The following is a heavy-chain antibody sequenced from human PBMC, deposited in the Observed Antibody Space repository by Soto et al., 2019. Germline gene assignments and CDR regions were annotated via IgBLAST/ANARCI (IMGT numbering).Heavy chain of an antibody. Sequence: QVQLQESGPGLVKPSETLSLTCTVSGGSISSYYWSWIRQPPGKGLEWIGYIYYSGSTNYNPSLKSRVTISVDTSKNQFSLKLSSVTAADTAVYYCARIDCSSTSCYVFYWGQGTLVTVSS. CDR1: GGSISSYY. D-gene: IGHD2-2*01. CDR3: ARIDCSSTSCYVFY. J-gene: IGHJ4*02. CDR2: IYYSGST. V-gene: IGHV4-59*01.